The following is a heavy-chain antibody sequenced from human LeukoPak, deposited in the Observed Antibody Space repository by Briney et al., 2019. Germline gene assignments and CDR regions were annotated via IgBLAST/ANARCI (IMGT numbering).Heavy chain of an antibody. CDR2: VYYTGSS. Sequence: PSETLSLTCTVSGGSISGYYWSWIRQPPGKGLEWIGYVYYTGSSNSNPSLKSRVTISIDTSNNQFSLKLSSVTAADTAMYYCARGDNGYCNGGSCYSPRIWGQGTMVTVSS. V-gene: IGHV4-59*01. J-gene: IGHJ3*02. CDR1: GGSISGYY. D-gene: IGHD2-15*01. CDR3: ARGDNGYCNGGSCYSPRI.